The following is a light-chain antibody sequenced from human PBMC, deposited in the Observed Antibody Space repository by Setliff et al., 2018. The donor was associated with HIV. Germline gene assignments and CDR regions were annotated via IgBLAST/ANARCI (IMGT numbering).Light chain of an antibody. J-gene: IGLJ1*01. Sequence: SALTQPRSVSGSPGQSVTISCTGTSSDVGGYNYVSWYQQHPGKAPKLMISDVSKRPSGVPDRFSGSKSGNTASLTISGLQAEDEADYYCCSYAGSYTFVFGTGTKATVL. CDR1: SSDVGGYNY. CDR3: CSYAGSYTFV. CDR2: DVS. V-gene: IGLV2-11*01.